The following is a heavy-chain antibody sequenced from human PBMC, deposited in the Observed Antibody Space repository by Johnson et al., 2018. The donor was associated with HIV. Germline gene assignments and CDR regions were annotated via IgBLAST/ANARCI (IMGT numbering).Heavy chain of an antibody. J-gene: IGHJ3*02. V-gene: IGHV3-66*02. D-gene: IGHD6-13*01. CDR1: GFIFTNYA. CDR3: ARSKGSIWYGSAFDI. Sequence: VLLVESGGALVQPGGSLRLSCAASGFIFTNYAISWVRQAPGKGLEWVSLIYSGGNTYYADSVKGRFTISRDNSKNTLYIQMNSLRGEDTAVYYCARSKGSIWYGSAFDIWGQGTMVTVSS. CDR2: IYSGGNT.